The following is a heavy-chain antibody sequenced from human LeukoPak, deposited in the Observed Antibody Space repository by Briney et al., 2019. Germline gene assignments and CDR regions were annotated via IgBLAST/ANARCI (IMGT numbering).Heavy chain of an antibody. CDR2: ISSNGGRT. V-gene: IGHV3-64*04. J-gene: IGHJ3*02. Sequence: GGSLRLSCSASGFTFSSYTMHWVRQAPGKGLEYVSVISSNGGRTYYADSVKGRFTISRDNAKNSLYLQMNSLRDEDTAVYYCARESITMIVVVIRLPGAFDIWGQGTMVTVSS. D-gene: IGHD3-22*01. CDR3: ARESITMIVVVIRLPGAFDI. CDR1: GFTFSSYT.